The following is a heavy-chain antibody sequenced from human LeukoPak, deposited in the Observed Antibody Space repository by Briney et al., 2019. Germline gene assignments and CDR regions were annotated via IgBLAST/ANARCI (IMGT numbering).Heavy chain of an antibody. CDR2: IYYSGSN. J-gene: IGHJ4*02. CDR3: ARAPPMGRWFGPFDY. V-gene: IGHV4-61*01. D-gene: IGHD4-23*01. Sequence: PETLSLTRTVSGGSLSSGSYYWRWLRQPPGKGLEWLGYIYYSGSNTYNPSLKGRVPISVNTSKNQFPLKLSSVPAADTAVYYCARAPPMGRWFGPFDYRLRGTLVTVSS. CDR1: GGSLSSGSYY.